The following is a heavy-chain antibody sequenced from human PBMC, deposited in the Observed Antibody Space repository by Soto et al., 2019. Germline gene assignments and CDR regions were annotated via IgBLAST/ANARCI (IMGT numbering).Heavy chain of an antibody. J-gene: IGHJ6*03. D-gene: IGHD3-3*01. V-gene: IGHV1-8*01. CDR1: GYTFTSYD. CDR2: MNPNSGNT. CDR3: GRVGQRGYYDFWSGYYTYYYYYMDV. Sequence: ASVKVSCKASGYTFTSYDINWVRQATGQGLEWMGWMNPNSGNTGYAQKFQGRVTMTRNTSISTAYMELSSLRSEDTAVYYCGRVGQRGYYDFWSGYYTYYYYYMDVWGKGTTVTVSS.